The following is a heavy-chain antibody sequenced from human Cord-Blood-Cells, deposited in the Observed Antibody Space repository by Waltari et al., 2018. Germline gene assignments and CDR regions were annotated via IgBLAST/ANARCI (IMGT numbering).Heavy chain of an antibody. Sequence: QVQLVQSGAEVKKPGASVKVSCKASGYTFTSYDINWVRQATGQGLEWMGWMNPNSGNTGYAQKLQGRVTITRNTSISTAYMELSSLRSEDTAVYYCARRGGGYCSGGSCYYYYYYMDVWGKGTTVTVSS. V-gene: IGHV1-8*03. J-gene: IGHJ6*03. CDR2: MNPNSGNT. CDR1: GYTFTSYD. CDR3: ARRGGGYCSGGSCYYYYYYMDV. D-gene: IGHD2-15*01.